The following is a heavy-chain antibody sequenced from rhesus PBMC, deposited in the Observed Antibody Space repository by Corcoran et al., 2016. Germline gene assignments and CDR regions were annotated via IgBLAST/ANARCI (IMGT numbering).Heavy chain of an antibody. CDR3: AEYVDWSY. V-gene: IGHV3S5*01. CDR1: GFTFSTSG. D-gene: IGHD3-3*01. Sequence: EVQLVETGGGLVQPGGSLKLSCAASGFTFSTSGLSWVRQDPGKGLEWVSASDGDGGNTYTADSVKGRFTISRDHSRNTLSLQMNSLRGEDTAVYYCAEYVDWSYWGQGVLVTVSS. CDR2: SDGDGGNT. J-gene: IGHJ4*01.